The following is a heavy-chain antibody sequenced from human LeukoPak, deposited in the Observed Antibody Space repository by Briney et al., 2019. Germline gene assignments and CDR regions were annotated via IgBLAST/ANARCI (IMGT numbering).Heavy chain of an antibody. CDR2: MNTNSGNT. CDR3: ARSDIVVVPAAPIRY. D-gene: IGHD2-2*01. J-gene: IGHJ4*02. V-gene: IGHV1-8*01. Sequence: GRRIIRKKIEWTGWMNTNSGNTGYAQEFQGRVTMTRNTSISTAYMELSSLRSEDTAVYYCARSDIVVVPAAPIRYWGQGTLVTVSS.